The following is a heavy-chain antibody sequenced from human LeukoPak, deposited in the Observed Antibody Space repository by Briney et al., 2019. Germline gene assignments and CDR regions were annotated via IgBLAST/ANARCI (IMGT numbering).Heavy chain of an antibody. D-gene: IGHD3-3*01. J-gene: IGHJ3*02. CDR2: INPSGGST. Sequence: ASVKVSCKASGYTFTSYYMHWVRQAPGQGLEWMGIINPSGGSTSYAQKFQGRVTMTRDTSTSTVYMELSRLRSDDTAVYYCARDELRFLEWLQTSGAFDIWGQGTMVTVSS. CDR3: ARDELRFLEWLQTSGAFDI. V-gene: IGHV1-46*01. CDR1: GYTFTSYY.